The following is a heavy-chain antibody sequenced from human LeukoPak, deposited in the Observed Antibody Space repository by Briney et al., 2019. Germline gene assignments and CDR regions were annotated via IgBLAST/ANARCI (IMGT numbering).Heavy chain of an antibody. CDR1: GGSISGYY. CDR2: IHNSGST. J-gene: IGHJ4*02. CDR3: ASAGYSQGPFAH. D-gene: IGHD6-13*01. Sequence: PSETLSLTCTVSGGSISGYYWSWIRQPPGKGLEWIGYIHNSGSTNYNPSLKSRVTISLDTSRNQFSLRLSSVIAADTAVYYCASAGYSQGPFAHWGRETLVTPPS. V-gene: IGHV4-59*01.